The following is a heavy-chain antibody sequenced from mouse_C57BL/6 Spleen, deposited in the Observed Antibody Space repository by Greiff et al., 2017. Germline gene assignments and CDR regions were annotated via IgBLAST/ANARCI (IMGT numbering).Heavy chain of an antibody. CDR1: GFTFSDYG. D-gene: IGHD2-1*01. CDR3: ARQDGNYDGFAY. J-gene: IGHJ3*01. CDR2: ISNLAYSN. Sequence: EVKVVESGGGLVQPGGSLKLSCAASGFTFSDYGMAWVRQAPRKGPEWVAFISNLAYSNYYADTVTGRFTISRENAKNTLYLAMSSLSSEDTAMYYCARQDGNYDGFAYWGQGTLVTVSA. V-gene: IGHV5-15*01.